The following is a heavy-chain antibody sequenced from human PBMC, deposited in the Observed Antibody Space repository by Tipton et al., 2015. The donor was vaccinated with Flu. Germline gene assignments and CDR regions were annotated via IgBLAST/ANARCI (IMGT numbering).Heavy chain of an antibody. CDR1: GDSISSGYY. D-gene: IGHD3-3*01. CDR3: ARASGDFWSGYHYYCMDV. CDR2: IYYSGST. J-gene: IGHJ6*02. V-gene: IGHV4-61*01. Sequence: TLSLTCSVSGDSISSGYYWNWIRQPPGKGLEWIGYIYYSGSTTYNPSLNSRVSISVDTYKNKFSLKLDSVTAADTAVYFCARASGDFWSGYHYYCMDVWGQGTTVTVSS.